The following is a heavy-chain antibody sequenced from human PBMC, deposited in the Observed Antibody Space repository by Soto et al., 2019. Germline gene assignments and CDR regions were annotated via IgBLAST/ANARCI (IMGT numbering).Heavy chain of an antibody. J-gene: IGHJ4*02. D-gene: IGHD3-10*01. V-gene: IGHV4-4*09. CDR3: ASRSVLGYFFDY. Sequence: QVQLQESGPGLVKPSETLSLTCTVSGGSISSYYWRWIRQPPGKGLVWIASGSTNYNPSLKSRVTRSVDTSKNQFSLKLSSVTAADTAVYYCASRSVLGYFFDYWGQGTLVTVSS. CDR2: SGST. CDR1: GGSISSYY.